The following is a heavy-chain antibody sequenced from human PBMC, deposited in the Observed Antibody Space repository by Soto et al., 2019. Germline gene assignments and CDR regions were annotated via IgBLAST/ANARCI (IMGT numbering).Heavy chain of an antibody. V-gene: IGHV1-69*06. CDR1: GGTFSSYA. J-gene: IGHJ4*02. D-gene: IGHD1-26*01. Sequence: SVKVSCKASGGTFSSYAISWVRQAPGQGLEWMGGITPIFGTANYAQKFQGRVTITADKSTSTAYMELSSLRSEDTAVYYCARGGWELLTGFDYWGQGTLVTVSS. CDR2: ITPIFGTA. CDR3: ARGGWELLTGFDY.